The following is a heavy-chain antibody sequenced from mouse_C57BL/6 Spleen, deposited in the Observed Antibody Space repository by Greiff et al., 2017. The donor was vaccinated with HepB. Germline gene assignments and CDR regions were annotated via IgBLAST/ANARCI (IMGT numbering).Heavy chain of an antibody. V-gene: IGHV5-17*01. CDR2: ISSGSSTI. Sequence: EVMLVESGGGLVKPGGSLKLSCAASGFTFSDYGMHWVRQAPEKGLEWVAYISSGSSTIYYAATVKGRFTISRDNAKNTLCLQMTSLRSEDTAMYYCARYYGSSYDWYFDVWGTGTTVTVSS. J-gene: IGHJ1*03. CDR1: GFTFSDYG. CDR3: ARYYGSSYDWYFDV. D-gene: IGHD1-1*01.